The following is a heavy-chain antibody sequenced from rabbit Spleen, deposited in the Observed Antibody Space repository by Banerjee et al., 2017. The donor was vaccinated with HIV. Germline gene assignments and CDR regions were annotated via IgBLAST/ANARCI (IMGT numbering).Heavy chain of an antibody. D-gene: IGHD2-1*01. V-gene: IGHV1S45*01. Sequence: QEQLVESGGGLVQPEGSLTLTCTASGFSFSSNDWICWVRQAPGKGLEWIACIYAGSSGNTYYASWAKGRFTISKTSSTTVTLQMTSLTAADTATYFCARDLPSVIGWNLNLWGPGTLVTVS. CDR1: GFSFSSNDW. J-gene: IGHJ4*01. CDR2: IYAGSSGNT. CDR3: ARDLPSVIGWNLNL.